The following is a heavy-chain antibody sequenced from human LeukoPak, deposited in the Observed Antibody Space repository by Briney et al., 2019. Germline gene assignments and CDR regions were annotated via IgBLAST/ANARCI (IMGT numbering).Heavy chain of an antibody. V-gene: IGHV5-51*01. CDR3: TRRGGGVSYDY. CDR1: GYNFTNYW. J-gene: IGHJ4*02. Sequence: PGESLKISWKASGYNFTNYWIGWVGQMPGKGLDWMGIVFPGDSDTRYSPSFQGQVTISADKSISTAYLHWSSMKASDSAMYYCTRRGGGVSYDYWGQGTLVTVSS. D-gene: IGHD2-21*01. CDR2: VFPGDSDT.